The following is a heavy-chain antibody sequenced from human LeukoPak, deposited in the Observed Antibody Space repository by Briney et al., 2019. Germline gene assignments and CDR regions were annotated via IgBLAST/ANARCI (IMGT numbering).Heavy chain of an antibody. D-gene: IGHD2-21*02. CDR1: DYSFNSGYY. Sequence: PSETLSLTCTVSDYSFNSGYYWAWIRQPPGKGMEWIGSFYHGETTSYNPSLKSRVIISLATSNNQFSLRATSVTAADTAVYYCARHVRSGCGGDCYPYWGQGTLVTVSS. CDR2: FYHGETT. CDR3: ARHVRSGCGGDCYPY. V-gene: IGHV4-38-2*02. J-gene: IGHJ4*02.